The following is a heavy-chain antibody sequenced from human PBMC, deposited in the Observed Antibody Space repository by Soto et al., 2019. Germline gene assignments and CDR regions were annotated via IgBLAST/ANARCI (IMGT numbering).Heavy chain of an antibody. CDR2: IYYSGST. D-gene: IGHD3-10*01. CDR3: ARSVTP. J-gene: IGHJ5*02. V-gene: IGHV4-31*03. Sequence: SETLSLTCTVSGGSITSDNYYWTWIRQHPGKGLEWIGYIYYSGSTYYNPSLKSRVTISVDTSKNQFSLKLTSVTAADTAVYYCARSVTPWGQGTLVTVSS. CDR1: GGSITSDNYY.